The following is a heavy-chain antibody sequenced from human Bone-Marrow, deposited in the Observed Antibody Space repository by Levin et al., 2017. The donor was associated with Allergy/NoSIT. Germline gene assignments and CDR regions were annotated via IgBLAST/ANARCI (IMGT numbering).Heavy chain of an antibody. CDR2: IYYSGST. CDR3: AREQRFLEWLPNWFDP. V-gene: IGHV4-61*01. D-gene: IGHD3-3*01. Sequence: SETLSLTCTVSGGSVSSGSYYWSWIRQPPGKGLEWIGYIYYSGSTNYNPSLKSRVTISVDTSKNQFSLKLSSVTAADTAVYYCAREQRFLEWLPNWFDPWGQGTLVTVSS. J-gene: IGHJ5*02. CDR1: GGSVSSGSYY.